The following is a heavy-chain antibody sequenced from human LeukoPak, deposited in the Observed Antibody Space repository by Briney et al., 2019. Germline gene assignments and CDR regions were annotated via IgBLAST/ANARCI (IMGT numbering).Heavy chain of an antibody. CDR2: INPSGGST. CDR1: GYTFTSYY. Sequence: GASVKVSCKASGYTFTSYYMHWVRQAPGQGLEWMGIINPSGGSTSYAQKFQGRVTMTRDMSTSTVYMELSSLRSEDTAVYYCARVGQWLVPYGIFDYWGQGTLVTVSS. V-gene: IGHV1-46*01. CDR3: ARVGQWLVPYGIFDY. J-gene: IGHJ4*02. D-gene: IGHD6-19*01.